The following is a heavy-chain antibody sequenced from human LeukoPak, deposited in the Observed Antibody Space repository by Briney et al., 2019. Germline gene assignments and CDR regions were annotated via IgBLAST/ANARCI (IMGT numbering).Heavy chain of an antibody. CDR3: ARGAIFVGGVGAQDY. J-gene: IGHJ4*02. CDR2: IYSGGST. Sequence: GGSLRLSCVASGFTFSTYAMSWVRQAPGKGLEWVSVIYSGGSTFYADSVKGRFTISRDNSKNTLFLQMHSLRAEDTAVYYCARGAIFVGGVGAQDYWGQGTQVTVSS. V-gene: IGHV3-53*01. CDR1: GFTFSTYA. D-gene: IGHD1-26*01.